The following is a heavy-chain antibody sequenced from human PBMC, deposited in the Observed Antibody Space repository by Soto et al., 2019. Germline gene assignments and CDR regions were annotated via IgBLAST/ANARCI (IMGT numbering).Heavy chain of an antibody. CDR3: AKGSIAVAGFIRWFDP. D-gene: IGHD6-19*01. CDR2: ISGSGGST. V-gene: IGHV3-23*01. J-gene: IGHJ5*02. Sequence: GGSLRLSCAASGFTFSSYAMSWVRQAPGKGLEWVSAISGSGGSTYYADSVKGRFTISRDNSKNTLYLQMNSLRAEDMAVYYCAKGSIAVAGFIRWFDPWGQGTLVTVSS. CDR1: GFTFSSYA.